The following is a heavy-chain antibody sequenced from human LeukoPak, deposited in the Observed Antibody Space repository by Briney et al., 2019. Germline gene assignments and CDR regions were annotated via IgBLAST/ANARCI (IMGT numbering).Heavy chain of an antibody. CDR2: ISGSGGST. V-gene: IGHV3-23*01. CDR1: GFTFDDYG. D-gene: IGHD2-2*01. Sequence: GGSLRLSCAASGFTFDDYGMSWVRQAPGKGLEWVSAISGSGGSTYYADSVKGRFTISRDNSKNTLYLQMNSLRAEDTAVYYCAKVRQAVGTVVPAAFDYWGQGTLVTVSS. J-gene: IGHJ4*02. CDR3: AKVRQAVGTVVPAAFDY.